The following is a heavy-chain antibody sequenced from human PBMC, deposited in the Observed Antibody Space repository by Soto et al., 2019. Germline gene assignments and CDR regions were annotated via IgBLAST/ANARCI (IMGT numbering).Heavy chain of an antibody. J-gene: IGHJ5*02. CDR3: ARDEGVVVPAAAKANWFDP. CDR1: GYTFTSYG. D-gene: IGHD2-2*01. CDR2: ISAYNGNT. Sequence: GASVKVSCKASGYTFTSYGSSWVRQAPGQGLEWMGWISAYNGNTNHAQKLQGRVTMTTDTSTSTAYMELRSLRSDDTAVYYCARDEGVVVPAAAKANWFDPWGQGTLVTVSS. V-gene: IGHV1-18*01.